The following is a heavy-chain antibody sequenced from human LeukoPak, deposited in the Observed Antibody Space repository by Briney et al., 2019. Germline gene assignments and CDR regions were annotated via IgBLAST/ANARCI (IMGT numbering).Heavy chain of an antibody. CDR1: GFTLDDCG. CDR3: AREYGYRDDYRGMDV. D-gene: IGHD5-12*01. Sequence: GGSLRLSCAASGFTLDDCGMSWARQAPGKGLEWVSGISWNGGATSYADSVKGRFTISRDNAKNSLYLQMNSLRAEDTALYYCAREYGYRDDYRGMDVWGQGITVAVSS. J-gene: IGHJ6*02. CDR2: ISWNGGAT. V-gene: IGHV3-20*04.